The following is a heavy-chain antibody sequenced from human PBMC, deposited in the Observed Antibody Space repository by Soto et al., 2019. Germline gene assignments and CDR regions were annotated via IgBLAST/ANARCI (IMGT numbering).Heavy chain of an antibody. CDR2: INPNNGVT. CDR1: GYMFTGFY. D-gene: IGHD3-22*01. Sequence: ASVKVSCKASGYMFTGFYLHWVRQAPGQGLEWMGWINPNNGVTTYAKNFQGRVTMTRDSSISTAYMELRSLRSDDTAVYYCARVWYYDSSGYYAFDYWGLGTLVTVSS. V-gene: IGHV1-2*02. CDR3: ARVWYYDSSGYYAFDY. J-gene: IGHJ4*02.